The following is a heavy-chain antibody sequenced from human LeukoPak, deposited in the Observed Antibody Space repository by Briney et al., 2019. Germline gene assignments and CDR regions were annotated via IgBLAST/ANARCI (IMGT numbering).Heavy chain of an antibody. Sequence: GGSLRLSCAASGFTFSSYAMSWVRQAPGKGLEWVSAISCSGGSTYYADSVKGRFTISRDNSKNKLYLQMNSLRAEDTAVYYCAKGGVDYGSGSYYNGTFDYWGQGTLVTVSS. V-gene: IGHV3-23*01. CDR3: AKGGVDYGSGSYYNGTFDY. J-gene: IGHJ4*02. CDR1: GFTFSSYA. CDR2: ISCSGGST. D-gene: IGHD3-10*01.